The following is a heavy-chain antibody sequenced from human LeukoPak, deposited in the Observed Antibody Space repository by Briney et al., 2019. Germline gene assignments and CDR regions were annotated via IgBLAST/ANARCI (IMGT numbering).Heavy chain of an antibody. CDR3: ARENSSGWYVDYYGMDV. Sequence: ASVKVSCKASGYTFTGYYMHWVRQAPGQGLEWMGWINPNSGGTNYAQKFQGRVTMTRDTSISTAYMELSRLRSDDTAVYYCARENSSGWYVDYYGMDVWGQGTTVTVSS. D-gene: IGHD6-19*01. J-gene: IGHJ6*02. CDR2: INPNSGGT. CDR1: GYTFTGYY. V-gene: IGHV1-2*02.